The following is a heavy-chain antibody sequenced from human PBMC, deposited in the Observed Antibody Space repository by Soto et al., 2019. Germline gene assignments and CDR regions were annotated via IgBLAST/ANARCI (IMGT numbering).Heavy chain of an antibody. CDR2: FDPEDGET. CDR1: GYTLTELS. CDR3: ATSPYSSSADAFDI. Sequence: ASVKVSCKVSGYTLTELSMHWVRQAPGKGLEWMGGFDPEDGETICAQKFQGRVTMTEDTSTDTAYMELSSLRSEDTAVYYCATSPYSSSADAFDIWGQGTMVTVSS. V-gene: IGHV1-24*01. D-gene: IGHD6-6*01. J-gene: IGHJ3*02.